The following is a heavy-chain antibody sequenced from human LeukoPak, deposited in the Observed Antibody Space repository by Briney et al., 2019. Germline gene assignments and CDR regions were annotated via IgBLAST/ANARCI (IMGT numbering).Heavy chain of an antibody. J-gene: IGHJ4*02. D-gene: IGHD6-19*01. CDR3: ARDASAVADY. CDR1: GFTIHNYA. Sequence: GGSLRLSCSASGFTIHNYAMHWVRQAPGKGLVWVSRINSDGSSTSYADSVKGRFTISRDNAKNTLCLQMNSLRAEDTAVYYCARDASAVADYWGQGTLVTVSS. V-gene: IGHV3-74*01. CDR2: INSDGSST.